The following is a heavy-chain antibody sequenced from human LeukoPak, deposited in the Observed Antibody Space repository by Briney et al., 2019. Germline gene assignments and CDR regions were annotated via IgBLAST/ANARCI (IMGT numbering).Heavy chain of an antibody. Sequence: ALVKVSCKASGYTFTSYGISWVRQAPGQGLEWMGWISAYNGNTNYAQKLQGRVTMTTDTSTSTAYMELRSLRSDDTAVYYCAREIQLWLGYGMDVWGQGTTVTVSS. CDR1: GYTFTSYG. D-gene: IGHD5-18*01. V-gene: IGHV1-18*01. J-gene: IGHJ6*02. CDR3: AREIQLWLGYGMDV. CDR2: ISAYNGNT.